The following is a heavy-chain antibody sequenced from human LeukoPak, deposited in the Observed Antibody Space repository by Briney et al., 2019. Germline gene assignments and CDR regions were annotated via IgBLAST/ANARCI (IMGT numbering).Heavy chain of an antibody. CDR2: IKQDGSEK. Sequence: GGSLRLSCTASGFTFSSYWMSWVRQAPGKGLEWVANIKQDGSEKYYVDSVKGRFTIPRDNAKNSLYLQMNSLRAEDTAVYYCARVTLTVTYFGYYYYMDVWGKGTTVTVSS. D-gene: IGHD4-17*01. V-gene: IGHV3-7*01. CDR3: ARVTLTVTYFGYYYYMDV. J-gene: IGHJ6*03. CDR1: GFTFSSYW.